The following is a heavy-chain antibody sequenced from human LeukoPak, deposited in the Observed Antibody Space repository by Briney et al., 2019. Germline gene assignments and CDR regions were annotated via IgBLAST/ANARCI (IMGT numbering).Heavy chain of an antibody. Sequence: SETLSLTCAAYGGSFSGYYWTWIRQPPGKGLHWIGEINHSGSTNYNPSLKSRVTISVDTSKNQFSLKLTSVTAADTAVYYCARRGYCSGGSCYPSYFDSWGQGTLVTVSS. D-gene: IGHD2-15*01. J-gene: IGHJ4*02. CDR2: INHSGST. V-gene: IGHV4-34*01. CDR1: GGSFSGYY. CDR3: ARRGYCSGGSCYPSYFDS.